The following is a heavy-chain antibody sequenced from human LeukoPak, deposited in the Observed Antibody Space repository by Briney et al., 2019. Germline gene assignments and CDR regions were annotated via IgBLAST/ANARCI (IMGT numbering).Heavy chain of an antibody. D-gene: IGHD3-9*01. J-gene: IGHJ4*02. CDR1: GFTFSSFE. CDR2: ISSSGDTL. CDR3: VGADYDILTGYYIDY. V-gene: IGHV3-48*03. Sequence: PGRSLRLSCAASGFTFSSFEMHWVRQAPGKGLEWVSYISSSGDTLYYADSVKGRFTISRDNAKNSLYLQMNSLRAEDTAVYYCVGADYDILTGYYIDYWGQGTLVTVSS.